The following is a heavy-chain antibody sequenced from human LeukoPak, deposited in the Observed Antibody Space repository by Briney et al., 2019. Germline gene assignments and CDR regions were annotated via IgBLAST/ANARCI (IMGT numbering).Heavy chain of an antibody. D-gene: IGHD3-22*01. J-gene: IGHJ4*02. CDR2: IIPVLGIA. CDR1: GGTFSNYA. Sequence: ASVKVSCKASGGTFSNYAISWVRQAPGQGLEWMGRIIPVLGIAFYSQTFQGGVTITADKSTSSAYMELSSLISDDTAVYYCAGGPYDRSAYFPYYFDSWGQGTLVPVSS. V-gene: IGHV1-69*04. CDR3: AGGPYDRSAYFPYYFDS.